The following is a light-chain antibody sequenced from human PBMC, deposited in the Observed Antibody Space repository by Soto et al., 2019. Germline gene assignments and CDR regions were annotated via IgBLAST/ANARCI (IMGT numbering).Light chain of an antibody. V-gene: IGLV2-14*02. CDR2: EGS. J-gene: IGLJ3*02. CDR1: SSDVGSYNL. CDR3: QAYDYSLTAFV. Sequence: QSALTQPASVSGSPGQSITISCTGTSSDVGSYNLVSWYQQHPGKAPKLMIYEGSKRPSGVSNRFSGSKSGTSASLAITGLQAEDEADYYCQAYDYSLTAFVFGGGTKVTVL.